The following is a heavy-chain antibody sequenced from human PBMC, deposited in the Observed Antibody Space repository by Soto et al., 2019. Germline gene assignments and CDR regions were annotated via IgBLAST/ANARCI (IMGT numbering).Heavy chain of an antibody. CDR1: GFTVSNNY. CDR3: ASFPTGATGPFDP. Sequence: EVQLVETGGGLIQPGGSLRLSCAASGFTVSNNYMSWVRQAPGKGLEWVSVIYSGGTTYYADSVKGRFTISRDNSKNTLYLQMNSLRAEDTAVYYCASFPTGATGPFDPWGQGTLVTVSS. D-gene: IGHD1-26*01. V-gene: IGHV3-53*05. J-gene: IGHJ5*02. CDR2: IYSGGTT.